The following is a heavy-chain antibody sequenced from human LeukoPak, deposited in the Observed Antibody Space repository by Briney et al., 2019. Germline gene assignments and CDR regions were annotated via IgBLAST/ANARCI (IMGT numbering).Heavy chain of an antibody. J-gene: IGHJ5*02. D-gene: IGHD2-15*01. CDR3: ARWGYCSGGSCYNWFDH. Sequence: PSETLSLTCTVSGGSISSYYWSWIRQPAGKGLEWIGRIYTSGSTNYNPSLKSRVTMSVDTSKNQFSLKLSSVTAADTAVYYCARWGYCSGGSCYNWFDHWGQGTLVIVSS. CDR1: GGSISSYY. V-gene: IGHV4-4*07. CDR2: IYTSGST.